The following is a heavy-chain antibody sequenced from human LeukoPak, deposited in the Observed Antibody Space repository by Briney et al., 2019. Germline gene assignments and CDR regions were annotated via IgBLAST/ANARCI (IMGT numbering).Heavy chain of an antibody. CDR3: ARSVRAAVREGYYFDY. CDR1: GFTFSSYA. J-gene: IGHJ4*02. V-gene: IGHV3-23*01. CDR2: ITGSGGSA. Sequence: PGGSLRLSCAVSGFTFSSYALSWVRQAPGKGLEWVSAITGSGGSANYADSVKGRFTISRDNSKNTLCLQMNSLRVEDTAVYYCARSVRAAVREGYYFDYWGQGTLVTVSS. D-gene: IGHD6-13*01.